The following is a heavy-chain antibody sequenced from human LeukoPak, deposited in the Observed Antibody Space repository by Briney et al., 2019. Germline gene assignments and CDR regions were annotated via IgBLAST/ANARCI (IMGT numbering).Heavy chain of an antibody. Sequence: SETLSLTCAVSGGSISSGGYYWSWIRQHPGKGREWIGYIYYSGSTYYNPSLKSRVTISVDTSKNQFSLKLSSVTAADTAVYYCARGVGYSYGQNYYYYGMDVWGQGTTVTVSS. CDR1: GGSISSGGYY. CDR3: ARGVGYSYGQNYYYYGMDV. D-gene: IGHD5-18*01. J-gene: IGHJ6*02. V-gene: IGHV4-31*11. CDR2: IYYSGST.